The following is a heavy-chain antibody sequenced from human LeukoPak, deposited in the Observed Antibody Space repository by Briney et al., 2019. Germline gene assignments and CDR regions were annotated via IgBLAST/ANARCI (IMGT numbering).Heavy chain of an antibody. J-gene: IGHJ4*02. CDR3: VKVGRSSCYADY. V-gene: IGHV3-15*01. CDR2: IKTKTDGGTT. Sequence: KPGGSLRLSCLAPAFTFSNAWVSWVRQAPGKGLEWVGRIKTKTDGGTTDYAAPVKGRFTITKDDSKNTLYLQTNSLKTEDIAVYYGVKVGRSSCYADYWGQGTLVTVSS. D-gene: IGHD6-13*01. CDR1: AFTFSNAW.